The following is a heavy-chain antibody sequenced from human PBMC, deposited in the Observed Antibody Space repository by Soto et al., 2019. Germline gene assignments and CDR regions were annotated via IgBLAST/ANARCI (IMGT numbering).Heavy chain of an antibody. CDR1: GFTFSSYS. J-gene: IGHJ4*02. Sequence: ESGGGLVKPGGSPRLSCAASGFTFSSYSMNWVRQAPGKGLEWVSSISSSSSYIYYADSVKGRFTISRDNAKNSLYLQMNSLRAEDTAVYYCAREEYSSSWYDYWGQGTLVTVSS. V-gene: IGHV3-21*01. CDR3: AREEYSSSWYDY. CDR2: ISSSSSYI. D-gene: IGHD6-13*01.